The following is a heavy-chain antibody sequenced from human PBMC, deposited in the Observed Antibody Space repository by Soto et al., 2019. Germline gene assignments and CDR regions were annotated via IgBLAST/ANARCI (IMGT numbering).Heavy chain of an antibody. J-gene: IGHJ6*02. CDR3: AKVSSGYCSGGSCYTSLRSDYYYGMDV. V-gene: IGHV3-30*18. D-gene: IGHD2-15*01. CDR2: ISYDGSNK. Sequence: GGSLRLSCAASGFTFSSYGMHWVRQAPGKGLEWVAVISYDGSNKYYADSVKGRFTISRDNSKNTLYLQMNSLRAEDTAVYYCAKVSSGYCSGGSCYTSLRSDYYYGMDVWGQGTTVTVSS. CDR1: GFTFSSYG.